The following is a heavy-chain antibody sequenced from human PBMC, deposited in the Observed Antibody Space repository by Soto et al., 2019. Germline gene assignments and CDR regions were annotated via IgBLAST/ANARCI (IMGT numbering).Heavy chain of an antibody. CDR2: INPSGGST. CDR1: GYTFTSYY. V-gene: IGHV1-46*01. Sequence: ASVKVSCKASGYTFTSYYMHWVRQAPGQGLEWMGIINPSGGSTSYAQKFQGRVTMTRDTSTSTVYMELSSLRSEDTAVYYCASADHYYDSSGPRDLDAFDIWGQGTMVTVSS. CDR3: ASADHYYDSSGPRDLDAFDI. D-gene: IGHD3-22*01. J-gene: IGHJ3*02.